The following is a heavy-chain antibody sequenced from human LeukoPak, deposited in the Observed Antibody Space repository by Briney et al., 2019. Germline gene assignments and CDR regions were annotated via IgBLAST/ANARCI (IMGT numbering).Heavy chain of an antibody. V-gene: IGHV3-23*01. CDR3: AKDSVFGGEDS. J-gene: IGHJ4*02. D-gene: IGHD3-16*01. CDR2: IHNGDGTT. Sequence: PGGSLRLSCTASGFTFSSYTMNAVRQAPGKGLEWVSAIHNGDGTTSYADSVKGRVTISRDNSKNTLFLQMNTLRAEDTAVYYCAKDSVFGGEDSRGQGTLVTVSS. CDR1: GFTFSSYT.